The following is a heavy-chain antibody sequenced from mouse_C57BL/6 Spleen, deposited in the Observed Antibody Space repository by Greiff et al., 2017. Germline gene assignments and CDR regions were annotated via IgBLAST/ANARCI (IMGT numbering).Heavy chain of an antibody. J-gene: IGHJ3*01. Sequence: QVHVKQSGAELVRPGASVTLSCKASGYTFTDYEMHWVKQTPVHGLEWIGAIDPETGGTAYNQKFKGKAILTADKSSSTAYMELRSLTSEDSAVYYCSAPDYDPFAYWGQGTLVTVSA. CDR1: GYTFTDYE. V-gene: IGHV1-15*01. D-gene: IGHD2-4*01. CDR3: SAPDYDPFAY. CDR2: IDPETGGT.